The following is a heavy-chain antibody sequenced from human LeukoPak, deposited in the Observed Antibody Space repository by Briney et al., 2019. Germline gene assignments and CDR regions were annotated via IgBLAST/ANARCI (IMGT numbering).Heavy chain of an antibody. Sequence: SGTLSLTCAVSGGSISSSNWWSWVRQPPGKGLEWIGEIYHSGSTNYNPSLKSRVTISVDTSKNQFSLKLSSVTAADTAVYYCARADFWSGYFDYWGQGTLVTVSS. J-gene: IGHJ4*02. V-gene: IGHV4-4*02. CDR1: GGSISSSNW. CDR2: IYHSGST. CDR3: ARADFWSGYFDY. D-gene: IGHD3-3*01.